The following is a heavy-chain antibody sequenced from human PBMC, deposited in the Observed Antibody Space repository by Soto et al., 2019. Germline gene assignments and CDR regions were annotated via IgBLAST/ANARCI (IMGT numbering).Heavy chain of an antibody. V-gene: IGHV1-2*02. CDR3: ARDPIGGGAPYYCDY. Sequence: ASVKVSCKASGYTFTGYYMHWVRQAPGQGLEWVGWINPNSGGTNYAQKFQGRVTMTRDTSISTAYMELSGLRSDDTAVYYCARDPIGGGAPYYCDYWGQGTLVTSPQ. CDR1: GYTFTGYY. J-gene: IGHJ4*02. D-gene: IGHD3-16*01. CDR2: INPNSGGT.